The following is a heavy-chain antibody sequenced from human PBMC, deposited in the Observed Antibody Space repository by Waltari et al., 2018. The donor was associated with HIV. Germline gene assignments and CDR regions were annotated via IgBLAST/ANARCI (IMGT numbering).Heavy chain of an antibody. Sequence: EVQLVESGGGLVQPGGSLRLSCAASGFTVSGTYMNWVRQAPGQGLEWVSVIYSGGNTYYADSVKGRFTISRDNSKNTLYLQMNSLRAEDTAVYYCARGISMIVVVNQNQWGAFDIWGQGTMVTVSS. CDR1: GFTVSGTY. J-gene: IGHJ3*02. CDR3: ARGISMIVVVNQNQWGAFDI. D-gene: IGHD3-22*01. CDR2: IYSGGNT. V-gene: IGHV3-66*01.